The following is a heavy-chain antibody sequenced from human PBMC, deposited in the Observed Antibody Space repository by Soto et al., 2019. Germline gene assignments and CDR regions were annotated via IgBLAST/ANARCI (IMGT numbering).Heavy chain of an antibody. J-gene: IGHJ4*02. CDR2: IKQDGSEK. CDR1: GFTLSSYW. V-gene: IGHV3-7*01. CDR3: AKISLDSFDF. D-gene: IGHD3-3*01. Sequence: GGSLRLSCAASGFTLSSYWMSWVRQAPGKGLEWVANIKQDGSEKYYVDSVKGRFTISRDNAKKSLYLQMNSLRTEDTAVYSCAKISLDSFDFWGQGTLVTVSS.